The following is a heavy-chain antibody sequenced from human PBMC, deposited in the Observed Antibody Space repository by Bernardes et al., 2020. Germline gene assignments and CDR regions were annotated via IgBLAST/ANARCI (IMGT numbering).Heavy chain of an antibody. V-gene: IGHV3-23*01. CDR3: AKASEYYDFWSGWGP. Sequence: GGSLRLSCAASGFTFSSDAMSWVRQAPGKGLEWVSAISGSGGSTYYADSVKGRFTISRDNSKNTLYLQMNSLRAEDTAVYYCAKASEYYDFWSGWGPWGQGTLVTVSS. CDR2: ISGSGGST. J-gene: IGHJ5*02. CDR1: GFTFSSDA. D-gene: IGHD3-3*01.